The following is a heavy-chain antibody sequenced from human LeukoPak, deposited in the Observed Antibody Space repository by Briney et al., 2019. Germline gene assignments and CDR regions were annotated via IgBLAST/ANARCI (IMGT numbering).Heavy chain of an antibody. CDR2: IYYSGST. V-gene: IGHV4-39*07. CDR3: ARDNTIFGVVIPSFDY. D-gene: IGHD3-3*01. J-gene: IGHJ4*02. Sequence: PSETLSLTCTVSGGSISSYYWGWIRQPPGKGLEWIGSIYYSGSTYYNPSLKSRVTISVDTSKNQFSLKLSSVTAADTAVYYCARDNTIFGVVIPSFDYWGQGTLVTVSS. CDR1: GGSISSYY.